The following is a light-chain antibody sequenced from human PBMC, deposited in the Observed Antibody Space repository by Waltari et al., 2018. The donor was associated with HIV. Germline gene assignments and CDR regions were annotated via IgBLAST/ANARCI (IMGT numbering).Light chain of an antibody. CDR2: DAI. V-gene: IGLV3-21*02. CDR1: NIGNRR. CDR3: QVWDTNSDHRV. Sequence: SSVLTQTPSVSVAPGQTARITCGGDNIGNRRVHWYQQKPGQAPFLVVYDAIDRPSWIPERFSASKSGNTATLTISMVEVGDEDDYYCQVWDTNSDHRVFGGGTKLPVL. J-gene: IGLJ2*01.